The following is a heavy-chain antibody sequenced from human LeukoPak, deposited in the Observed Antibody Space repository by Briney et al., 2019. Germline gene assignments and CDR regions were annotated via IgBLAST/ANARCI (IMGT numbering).Heavy chain of an antibody. Sequence: RPSQTLSLTCTVSGGSISSGGYYWSWIRQHPGKGLEWIGYIYYSGSTYYNPSLKSRVTISVDTSKNQFSLKLSSVTAADTTVYYCARVIYYDSSGYYYFDYWGQGTLVTVSS. J-gene: IGHJ4*02. CDR1: GGSISSGGYY. CDR2: IYYSGST. D-gene: IGHD3-22*01. CDR3: ARVIYYDSSGYYYFDY. V-gene: IGHV4-31*03.